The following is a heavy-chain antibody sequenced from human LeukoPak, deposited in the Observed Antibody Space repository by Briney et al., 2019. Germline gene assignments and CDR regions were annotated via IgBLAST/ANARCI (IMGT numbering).Heavy chain of an antibody. CDR1: GFTFSSYS. CDR2: ITTSSSYI. D-gene: IGHD5-18*01. CDR3: ARDLGGYSYGSHFDY. J-gene: IGHJ4*02. Sequence: GGSLRLSCAASGFTFSSYSLNWVRQAPGKGLEWVSSITTSSSYIYYADSVKGRFTISRDNAKNSLYLQMNSLRAEDTAVYYCARDLGGYSYGSHFDYWGQGTLVTVSS. V-gene: IGHV3-21*01.